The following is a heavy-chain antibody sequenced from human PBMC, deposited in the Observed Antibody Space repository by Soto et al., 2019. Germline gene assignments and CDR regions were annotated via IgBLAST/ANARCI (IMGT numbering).Heavy chain of an antibody. CDR2: ISSSSSTI. V-gene: IGHV3-48*01. Sequence: GGSLRLSCAASGFTFSSYSMNWVRQAPGKGLEWVSYISSSSSTIYYADSVKGRFTISRDNAKNSLYLQMNSLRAEDTAVYYCARDAHPNHDFKRGQRSDPWGQGTLVTVSS. J-gene: IGHJ5*02. CDR1: GFTFSSYS. CDR3: ARDAHPNHDFKRGQRSDP. D-gene: IGHD3-3*01.